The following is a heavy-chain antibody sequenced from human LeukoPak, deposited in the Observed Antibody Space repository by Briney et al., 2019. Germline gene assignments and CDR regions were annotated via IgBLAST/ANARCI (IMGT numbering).Heavy chain of an antibody. J-gene: IGHJ6*04. CDR3: ARVSPKRFGEPQKYYYYYGMDV. Sequence: PSETLSLTCTVSGGSISSYYWSWIRQPPGKGLEWIGYIYYSGSTNYNPSLKSRVTISVDTSKNQFSLKLSSVTAADTAVYYCARVSPKRFGEPQKYYYYYGMDVWGKGTTVTVSS. CDR1: GGSISSYY. V-gene: IGHV4-59*01. D-gene: IGHD3-16*01. CDR2: IYYSGST.